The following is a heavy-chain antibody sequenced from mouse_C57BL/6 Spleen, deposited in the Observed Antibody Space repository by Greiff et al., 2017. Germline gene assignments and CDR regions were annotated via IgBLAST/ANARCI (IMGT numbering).Heavy chain of an antibody. CDR1: GYTFTSYW. D-gene: IGHD2-2*01. CDR3: ARKGGYALFDY. Sequence: QVQLQQPGTELVKPGASVKLSCKASGYTFTSYWMHWVKQRPGQGLEWIGNINPSNGGTNYNEKFKSKATLTVDKSSSTAYMQLRSLASEDSADYYCARKGGYALFDYWGQGTTLTVSS. CDR2: INPSNGGT. J-gene: IGHJ2*01. V-gene: IGHV1-53*01.